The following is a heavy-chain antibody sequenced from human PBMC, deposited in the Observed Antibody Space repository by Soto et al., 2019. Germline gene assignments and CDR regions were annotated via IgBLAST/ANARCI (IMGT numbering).Heavy chain of an antibody. CDR2: ISAYNYNT. CDR1: GYTFTSYG. D-gene: IGHD3-22*01. V-gene: IGHV1-18*01. J-gene: IGHJ3*02. CDR3: ARDRGIVVEVPDAFDI. Sequence: ASVKVSCKASGYTFTSYGLSWVRQAPGQGLEWMGRISAYNYNTNYAQKLQGRVTMTTDTSTSTAYMELRSLRSNDTAVYYCARDRGIVVEVPDAFDIWGQGTMVTVSS.